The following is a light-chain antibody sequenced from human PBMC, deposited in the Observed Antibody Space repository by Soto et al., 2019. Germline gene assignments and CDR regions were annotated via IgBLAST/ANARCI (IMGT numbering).Light chain of an antibody. CDR1: QSLLHSNGYNY. J-gene: IGKJ1*01. Sequence: DIVMTQSPLSLPVIPGEPASISCRSSQSLLHSNGYNYLDWYLQKPGQSPQLLTYLGSNRASGVPDRFSGSGSGTDFTLKISRVEAEDVGIYYCMQALQTPWTFGQGTKVEIK. V-gene: IGKV2-28*01. CDR2: LGS. CDR3: MQALQTPWT.